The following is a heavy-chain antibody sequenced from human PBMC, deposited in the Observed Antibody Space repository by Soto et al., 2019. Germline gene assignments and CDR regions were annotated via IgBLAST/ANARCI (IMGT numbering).Heavy chain of an antibody. CDR3: ARNLFEEVPADY. Sequence: QVQLVQSGAEVKKPGSSVKVSCKASGGTFSSYTISWVRQAPGQGLEWMGRIIPILGIANYAHKFQGRVTITADKSTSTAYMELSSLISEDTAVYYCARNLFEEVPADYWGQGTLVTVSS. D-gene: IGHD2-2*01. CDR2: IIPILGIA. V-gene: IGHV1-69*02. CDR1: GGTFSSYT. J-gene: IGHJ4*02.